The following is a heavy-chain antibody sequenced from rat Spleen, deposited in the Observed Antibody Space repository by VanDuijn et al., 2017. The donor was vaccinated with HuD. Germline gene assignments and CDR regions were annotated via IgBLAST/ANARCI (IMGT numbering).Heavy chain of an antibody. V-gene: IGHV5-22*01. CDR1: GFTFSDYY. CDR3: VRHGYTRYYFDY. D-gene: IGHD1-9*01. Sequence: EVQLVESDGGLVQPGRSLKLSCAASGFTFSDYYMAWVRQAPKKGLEWVASISSGGGGTYYADSVEGRFTISRDNAKSTLYLQMDSLRSKDTASYYCVRHGYTRYYFDYWGQGVMVTVSS. J-gene: IGHJ2*01. CDR2: ISSGGGGT.